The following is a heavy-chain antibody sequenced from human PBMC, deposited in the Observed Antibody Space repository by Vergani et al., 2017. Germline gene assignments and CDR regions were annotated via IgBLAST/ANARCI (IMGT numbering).Heavy chain of an antibody. V-gene: IGHV4-61*01. Sequence: QVQLQESGPGLVKPSETLSLTCTVSGGSVSSGSYYWSWIRQPPGKGLEWIGEINHSGSTNYNPSLKSRVTISVDTSKNQFSLKLSSVTAADTAVYYCARGSYGMDVWGQGTTVTVSS. CDR3: ARGSYGMDV. CDR2: INHSGST. J-gene: IGHJ6*02. CDR1: GGSVSSGSYY.